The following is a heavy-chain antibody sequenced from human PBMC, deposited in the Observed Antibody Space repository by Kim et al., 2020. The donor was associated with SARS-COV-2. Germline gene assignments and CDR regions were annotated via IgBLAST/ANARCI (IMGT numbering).Heavy chain of an antibody. Sequence: GGSLRLSCAASGFTFSSYAMSWVRQAPGKGLEWVSAISGSGGSTYYADSVKGRFTISRDNSKNTLYLQMNSLRAEDTAVYYCAKDRGFNVATETTEDYWGQGTLVTVSS. V-gene: IGHV3-23*01. CDR2: ISGSGGST. CDR1: GFTFSSYA. CDR3: AKDRGFNVATETTEDY. J-gene: IGHJ4*02. D-gene: IGHD5-12*01.